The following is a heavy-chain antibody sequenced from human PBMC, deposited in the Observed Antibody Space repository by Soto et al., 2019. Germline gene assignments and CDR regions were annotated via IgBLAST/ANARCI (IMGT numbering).Heavy chain of an antibody. Sequence: ASVKVSCKASGYTFSGYYVHWVRQAPGQGLEWMGWINCKSGGTNYAQKFQGRVTLTRDTYISTDYMELTSLRSDDTAVYYCARYNGSLDYFDYWGQGAMVTVSS. J-gene: IGHJ4*02. CDR1: GYTFSGYY. CDR3: ARYNGSLDYFDY. V-gene: IGHV1-2*02. CDR2: INCKSGGT. D-gene: IGHD1-26*01.